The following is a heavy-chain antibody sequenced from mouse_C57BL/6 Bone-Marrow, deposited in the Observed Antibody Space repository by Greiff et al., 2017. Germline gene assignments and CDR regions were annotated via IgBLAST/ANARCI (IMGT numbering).Heavy chain of an antibody. V-gene: IGHV1-69*01. CDR1: GYTFTSYW. CDR2: IDPSDSYT. J-gene: IGHJ1*03. CDR3: ARSGHYCGSSYGYFAV. Sequence: VQLQQPGAELVMPGASVKLSCKASGYTFTSYWMHWVKQRPGQGLEWIGEIDPSDSYTNYNQKFKGKSTLTVDKSSSTAYMGLSSLTTEVSAVYYCARSGHYCGSSYGYFAVWGTGTTVTVSS. D-gene: IGHD1-1*01.